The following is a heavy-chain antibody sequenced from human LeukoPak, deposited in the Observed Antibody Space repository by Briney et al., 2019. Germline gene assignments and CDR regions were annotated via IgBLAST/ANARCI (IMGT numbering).Heavy chain of an antibody. CDR3: ARDPEWFGEHKHFDY. D-gene: IGHD3-10*01. V-gene: IGHV1-46*01. CDR2: INPSGGST. CDR1: GYTFTSYY. J-gene: IGHJ4*02. Sequence: ASVKVSCKASGYTFTSYYMHWVRQAPGQGLEWMGIINPSGGSTSYAQKFQGRVTMTRDMSTSTVYMELSRLRSDDTAVYYCARDPEWFGEHKHFDYWGQGTLVTVSS.